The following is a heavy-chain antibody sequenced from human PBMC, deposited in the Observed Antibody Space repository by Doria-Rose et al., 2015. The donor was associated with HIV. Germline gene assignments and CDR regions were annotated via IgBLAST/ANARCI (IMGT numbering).Heavy chain of an antibody. Sequence: VQLVGSGGGLVQPGRSLRLSCVGSGFSFESYDMHWVRLAPGQGLEWVAGISWDSGANGNADSVEGRFTISRDNAKKSVYLEMRSLRPEDTAFYYCAKAPIIGPKYYFYMDVWGKGTSVTVSS. V-gene: IGHV3-9*01. CDR2: ISWDSGAN. J-gene: IGHJ6*03. CDR1: GFSFESYD. CDR3: AKAPIIGPKYYFYMDV. D-gene: IGHD3-3*01.